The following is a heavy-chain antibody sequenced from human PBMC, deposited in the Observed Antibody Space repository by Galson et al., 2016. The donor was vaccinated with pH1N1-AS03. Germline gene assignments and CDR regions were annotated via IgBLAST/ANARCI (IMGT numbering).Heavy chain of an antibody. J-gene: IGHJ4*02. V-gene: IGHV1-2*06. CDR1: GYTFTDYY. Sequence: SVKVSCKASGYTFTDYYIHWVRQAPGQALEWMGRINPKRGGTNYAQRFQGRVAMTRETSVSTAYMDLIRLRSDDTAVYYCANETRLNMDRGPTFVFDYWGQGSLVTVSS. D-gene: IGHD3-10*01. CDR3: ANETRLNMDRGPTFVFDY. CDR2: INPKRGGT.